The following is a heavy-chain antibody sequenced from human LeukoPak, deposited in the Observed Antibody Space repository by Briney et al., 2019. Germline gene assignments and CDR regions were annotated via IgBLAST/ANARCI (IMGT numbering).Heavy chain of an antibody. Sequence: ASVKVSCKASGYTFTSYYMHWVRQAPGRGLEWMGIINPSGGSTSYAQKFQGRVTMTRDTSTSTVYMELSSLRSEDTAVYYCARVWDDFWSGYYSYYFDYWGQGTLVTVSS. CDR3: ARVWDDFWSGYYSYYFDY. CDR2: INPSGGST. D-gene: IGHD3-3*01. J-gene: IGHJ4*02. V-gene: IGHV1-46*01. CDR1: GYTFTSYY.